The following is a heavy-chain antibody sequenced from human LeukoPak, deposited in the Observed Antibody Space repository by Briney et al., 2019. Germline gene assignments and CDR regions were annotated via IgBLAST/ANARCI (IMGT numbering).Heavy chain of an antibody. D-gene: IGHD3-3*01. Sequence: PGGSLRLSCAASGFTFSSYAMSWVRQAPGKGLEWVSAISGSGGSTYYADSVKGRFTISRDNSKNTLYLQINSLRAEDTAVYYCAKDSLPSDFWSGYYSDYWGQGTLVTVSS. V-gene: IGHV3-23*01. CDR3: AKDSLPSDFWSGYYSDY. J-gene: IGHJ4*02. CDR2: ISGSGGST. CDR1: GFTFSSYA.